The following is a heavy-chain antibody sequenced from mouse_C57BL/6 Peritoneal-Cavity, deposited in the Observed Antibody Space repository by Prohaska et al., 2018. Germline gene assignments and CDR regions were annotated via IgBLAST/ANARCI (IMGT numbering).Heavy chain of an antibody. CDR2: IRLKSDNYAT. CDR1: GFTFSNYW. Sequence: EVKLEESGGGLVQPGGSMKLSCFASGFTFSNYWMNWVRQSPENGLEWVAQIRLKSDNYATHYAESVKGRFTISRDDSKSTVYLQMNNLRAEDTGIYYCTNWDQFASWGQGTLVTVSA. J-gene: IGHJ3*01. CDR3: TNWDQFAS. D-gene: IGHD4-1*02. V-gene: IGHV6-3*01.